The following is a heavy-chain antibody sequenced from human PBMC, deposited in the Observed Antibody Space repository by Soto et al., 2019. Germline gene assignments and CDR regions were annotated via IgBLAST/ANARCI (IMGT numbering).Heavy chain of an antibody. Sequence: SETLSLTCTVSGGSISGYYWSWIRQSPGKGLEWIGSIFYSGTTYYNPSLQGRITISIDTSKNQFSLRLTSVTAADTALYYCARDWVHERWFDPWGQGTLVTVS. CDR2: IFYSGTT. J-gene: IGHJ5*02. CDR3: ARDWVHERWFDP. CDR1: GGSISGYY. D-gene: IGHD1-1*01. V-gene: IGHV4-30-4*01.